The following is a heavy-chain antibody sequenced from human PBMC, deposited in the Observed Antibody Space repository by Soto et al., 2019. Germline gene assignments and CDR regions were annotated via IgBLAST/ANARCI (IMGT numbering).Heavy chain of an antibody. V-gene: IGHV3-74*01. CDR2: INTDGSST. D-gene: IGHD2-15*01. Sequence: EVQLVASGGGLIQPGGSLRLSCAASGYTFSSYWMHWVRQAPGKGLVWVSRINTDGSSTSYADTVEGRFTISRDNAKNTLYLQMNSLRAEDTAVYYCTRGLGGGSCWGQGTLVTVSS. J-gene: IGHJ4*02. CDR1: GYTFSSYW. CDR3: TRGLGGGSC.